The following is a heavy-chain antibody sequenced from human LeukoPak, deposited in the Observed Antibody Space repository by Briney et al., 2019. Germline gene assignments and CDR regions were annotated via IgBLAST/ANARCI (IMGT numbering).Heavy chain of an antibody. CDR2: IWYDGSNK. CDR1: GFTFSSFG. V-gene: IGHV3-33*01. D-gene: IGHD3-10*01. CDR3: ARDYGSGIDC. Sequence: PGGPLRLSCAASGFTFSSFGMHWVRQAPGKGLEWVAIIWYDGSNKYYADSVKGRLTISRDNSKNTLDLQMNSLRAEDTAVYYCARDYGSGIDCWGQGTLVTVSS. J-gene: IGHJ4*02.